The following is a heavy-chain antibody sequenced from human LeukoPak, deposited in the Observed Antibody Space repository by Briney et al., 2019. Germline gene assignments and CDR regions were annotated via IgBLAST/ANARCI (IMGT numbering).Heavy chain of an antibody. CDR3: SRAAIYYYDSSGSFFDY. CDR1: GYSISSGYY. V-gene: IGHV4-38-2*02. Sequence: PSETLSLTCTVSGYSISSGYYWGWIRQSPGKGLEWIGSIYHSGSTYYNPSLKSRVTISVDTSKNQFSLKLSSVTAADTAVYYCSRAAIYYYDSSGSFFDYWGQGTLVTVSP. D-gene: IGHD3-22*01. CDR2: IYHSGST. J-gene: IGHJ4*02.